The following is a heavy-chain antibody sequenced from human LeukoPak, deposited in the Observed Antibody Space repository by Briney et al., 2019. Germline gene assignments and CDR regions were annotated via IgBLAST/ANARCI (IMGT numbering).Heavy chain of an antibody. D-gene: IGHD2-2*02. Sequence: PGGSLRLSCAASGFTFSSYAMHWVRQAPGKGLEWVSAISGSGGSTYYADSVKGRFTISRDNSKNTLYLQMNSLRAEDTAVYYCAKAIVVVPAAIGYFDYWGQGTLVTVSS. CDR3: AKAIVVVPAAIGYFDY. V-gene: IGHV3-23*01. CDR2: ISGSGGST. J-gene: IGHJ4*02. CDR1: GFTFSSYA.